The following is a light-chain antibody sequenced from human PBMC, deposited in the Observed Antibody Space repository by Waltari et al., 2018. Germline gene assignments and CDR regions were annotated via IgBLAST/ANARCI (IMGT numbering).Light chain of an antibody. Sequence: QSVLTQPPSVSGTPGQRVTLSCSGSISNIGCNSVHWYQLLPGQAPKLLIYTDNQGPSGVPDRFSASKSGTSASLAITGLQSEDEADYYCAVWDDSLGGVFGGGTKLTVL. V-gene: IGLV1-44*01. CDR2: TDN. CDR1: ISNIGCNS. CDR3: AVWDDSLGGV. J-gene: IGLJ3*02.